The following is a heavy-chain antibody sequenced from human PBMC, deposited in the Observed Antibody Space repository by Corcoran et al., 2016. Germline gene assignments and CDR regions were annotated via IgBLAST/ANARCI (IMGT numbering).Heavy chain of an antibody. D-gene: IGHD5-12*01. CDR1: GFTFSSYW. V-gene: IGHV3-7*03. CDR2: IKQDGSEK. J-gene: IGHJ5*02. CDR3: ARGGAPRKWLQDNWFDP. Sequence: EVQLVESGGGLVQPGGSLRLSCAASGFTFSSYWMSWVRQAPGKGLEWVANIKQDGSEKYYVDSVKGRFTISRDNAKNSLYLQLNSLRAEDTAVYYCARGGAPRKWLQDNWFDPWGQGTLVTVSS.